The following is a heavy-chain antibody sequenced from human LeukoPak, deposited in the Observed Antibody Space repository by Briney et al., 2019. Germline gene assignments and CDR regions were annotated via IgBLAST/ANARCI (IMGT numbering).Heavy chain of an antibody. Sequence: PSETLSLTCAVYGGSFSGYYWSWIRQPPGKGLEWIGEINHSGSTNYNPSLKSRVTISVDTSKNQFSLKLSSVTAADTAVDYCARAAPYDGHDAFDIWGQGTMVTVSS. V-gene: IGHV4-34*01. D-gene: IGHD3-3*01. CDR1: GGSFSGYY. J-gene: IGHJ3*02. CDR3: ARAAPYDGHDAFDI. CDR2: INHSGST.